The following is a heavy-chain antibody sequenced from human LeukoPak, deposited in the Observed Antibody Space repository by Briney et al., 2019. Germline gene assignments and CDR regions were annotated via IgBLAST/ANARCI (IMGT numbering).Heavy chain of an antibody. CDR3: ARDRRGTRDAFDI. V-gene: IGHV1-18*01. CDR1: GYTFTSYG. CDR2: ISAYNGNT. J-gene: IGHJ3*02. Sequence: VKVSCKASGYTFTSYGISWVRQAPGQGLEWMGWISAYNGNTNYAQKLQGRVTMTTGTSTSTAYMELRSLRSDDTAVYYCARDRRGTRDAFDIWGQGTMVTVSS. D-gene: IGHD1-1*01.